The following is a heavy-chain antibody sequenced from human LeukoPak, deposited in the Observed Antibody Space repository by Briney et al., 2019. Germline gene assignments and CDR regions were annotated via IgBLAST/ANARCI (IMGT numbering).Heavy chain of an antibody. CDR3: ARAYDFWSGYNG. D-gene: IGHD3-3*01. Sequence: GGSLRLSCAASGFIFTDYWMSWVRQAPGKGLEWVANIKQDGSEKYYVGSVKGRFTISRDNAKSSLYLQMNSLRAEDTAVYYCARAYDFWSGYNGWGQGTLVTASS. CDR2: IKQDGSEK. J-gene: IGHJ4*02. V-gene: IGHV3-7*03. CDR1: GFIFTDYW.